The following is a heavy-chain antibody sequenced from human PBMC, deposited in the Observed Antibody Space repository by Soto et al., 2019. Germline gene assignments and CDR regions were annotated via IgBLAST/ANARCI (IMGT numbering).Heavy chain of an antibody. D-gene: IGHD3-10*01. V-gene: IGHV3-48*01. Sequence: GGSLRLSCAASGFPFSTFSMNWVRQAPGRGLEWISYISGGGRPISYADSVKGRFTISRDNAKNSLYLQMNSLRAEDTAVYYCATSGHYYGSGSPYYFDYWGQGTLVTVSS. CDR2: ISGGGRPI. CDR3: ATSGHYYGSGSPYYFDY. CDR1: GFPFSTFS. J-gene: IGHJ4*02.